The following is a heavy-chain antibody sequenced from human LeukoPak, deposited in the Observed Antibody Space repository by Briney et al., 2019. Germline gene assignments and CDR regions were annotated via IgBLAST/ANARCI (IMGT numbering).Heavy chain of an antibody. CDR3: ARRSEFDNTQYHYFDY. V-gene: IGHV4-39*01. D-gene: IGHD2-15*01. CDR2: IYHSGST. Sequence: SETLSLTCTVSGGSIDSRSYYWDWIRQAPGKGLEWIGTIYHSGSTEYNASLKSRVAIFVDTSKNQFSLILHSVAAADTAVYYCARRSEFDNTQYHYFDYWGQGALVTVSS. CDR1: GGSIDSRSYY. J-gene: IGHJ4*02.